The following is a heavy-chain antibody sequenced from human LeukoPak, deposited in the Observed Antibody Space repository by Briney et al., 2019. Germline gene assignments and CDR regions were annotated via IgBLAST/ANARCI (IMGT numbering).Heavy chain of an antibody. Sequence: SETLSLTCAVSAYSISRGYYWGWIRQPPGKGLEWIGSIFHSGTTYYNPSLKSRLTISIDTSKNQFSLNLSSVTAAETAVYYCARGYCSSISCQPLDYWGQGTLVTVSS. CDR1: AYSISRGYY. CDR3: ARGYCSSISCQPLDY. J-gene: IGHJ4*02. V-gene: IGHV4-38-2*01. D-gene: IGHD2-2*01. CDR2: IFHSGTT.